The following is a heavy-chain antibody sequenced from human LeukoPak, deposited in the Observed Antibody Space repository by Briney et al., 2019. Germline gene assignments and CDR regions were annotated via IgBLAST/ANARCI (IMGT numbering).Heavy chain of an antibody. Sequence: SETLSLTCTVSGGSISSYYWSWIRQPPGKGLEWIGYISNSGSTIDNPSLMGRVTISVDASNNQFSLKLSSVTAADTAVYYCARHARYFDPWGQGTLVTVSS. CDR2: ISNSGST. CDR1: GGSISSYY. D-gene: IGHD1-14*01. V-gene: IGHV4-59*01. CDR3: ARHARYFDP. J-gene: IGHJ5*02.